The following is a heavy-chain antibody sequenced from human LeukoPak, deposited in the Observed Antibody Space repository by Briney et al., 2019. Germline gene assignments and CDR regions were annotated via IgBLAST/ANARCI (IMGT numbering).Heavy chain of an antibody. CDR1: GGSISSYY. CDR3: ARVTLWFGESKRGAFDI. Sequence: SETLSLTCTVSGGSISSYYWSWIRQPPGKGLVWIGYIYYSGSTNYNPSLKSRVTISVDTSKNQFSLKLSSVTAADTAVYYCARVTLWFGESKRGAFDIWGQGTMVTVSS. CDR2: IYYSGST. V-gene: IGHV4-59*01. D-gene: IGHD3-10*01. J-gene: IGHJ3*02.